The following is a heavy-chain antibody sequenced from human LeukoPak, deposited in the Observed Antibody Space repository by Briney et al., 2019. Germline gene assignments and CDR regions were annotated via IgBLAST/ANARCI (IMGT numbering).Heavy chain of an antibody. V-gene: IGHV1-2*02. D-gene: IGHD3-16*02. CDR3: ARLRLGELSTGFDY. CDR1: GYTFTDYY. CDR2: ISPNSGGT. Sequence: ASVKVSCKASGYTFTDYYIHWVRQAPGQGLEWMGWISPNSGGTNYAQKLQGRVTMTTDTSTSTAYMELRSLRSDDTAVYYCARLRLGELSTGFDYWGQGTLVSVSS. J-gene: IGHJ4*02.